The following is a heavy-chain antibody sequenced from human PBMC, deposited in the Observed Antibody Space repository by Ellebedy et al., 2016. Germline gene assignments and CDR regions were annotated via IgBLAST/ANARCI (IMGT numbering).Heavy chain of an antibody. CDR1: GFTFSSYS. V-gene: IGHV3-48*02. CDR2: ISSSSTI. J-gene: IGHJ4*02. CDR3: ARCPGGITIFGVVTFYFDY. Sequence: GESLKISCAASGFTFSSYSMNWVRQAPGKGLEWVSSISSSSTIYYADSVRGRFTISRDNAKNSLYLQMNSLRDEDTAVYYCARCPGGITIFGVVTFYFDYWGQGTLVTVSS. D-gene: IGHD3-3*01.